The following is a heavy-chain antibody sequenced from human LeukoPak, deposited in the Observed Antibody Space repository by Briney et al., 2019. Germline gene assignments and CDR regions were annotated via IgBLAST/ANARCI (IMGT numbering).Heavy chain of an antibody. D-gene: IGHD6-13*01. J-gene: IGHJ4*02. V-gene: IGHV1-18*01. CDR2: ISAYNGNT. CDR1: GYTYTSYG. Sequence: ASVKVSCKASGYTYTSYGISWVRQAPGQGLEWMGWISAYNGNTNYAQKLQGRVTMTTDTSTSTAYMELSSLRSEDTAVYYCARGIGSSKLAAAGDDYWGQGTLVTVSS. CDR3: ARGIGSSKLAAAGDDY.